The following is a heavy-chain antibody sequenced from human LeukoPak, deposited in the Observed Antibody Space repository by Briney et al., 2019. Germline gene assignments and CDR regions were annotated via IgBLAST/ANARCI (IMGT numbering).Heavy chain of an antibody. D-gene: IGHD4-23*01. CDR3: AGAITSHYGGMGQDDY. CDR2: IIPIFGTA. V-gene: IGHV1-69*01. Sequence: GASVKVSCKASGGTFSSYAISWVRQAPGQGLEWMGGIIPIFGTANYAQKFQGRVTITADESTSTAYMELSSLRSEDTAAYYCAGAITSHYGGMGQDDYWGQGTLVTVSS. J-gene: IGHJ4*02. CDR1: GGTFSSYA.